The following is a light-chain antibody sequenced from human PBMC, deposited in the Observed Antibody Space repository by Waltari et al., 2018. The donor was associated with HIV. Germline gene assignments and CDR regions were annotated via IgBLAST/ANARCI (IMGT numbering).Light chain of an antibody. CDR1: NIRANN. CDR2: DDT. J-gene: IGLJ2*01. V-gene: IGLV3-21*02. Sequence: SYVLTQPPSVSVAPGQTATITCGGNNIRANNVHWYQQTPGQAPVLVVYDDTYRPSGIPERFSGSNSGNTATLTISRVEDGDEADYYCQVWDCGSVHVIFGGGTKLTVL. CDR3: QVWDCGSVHVI.